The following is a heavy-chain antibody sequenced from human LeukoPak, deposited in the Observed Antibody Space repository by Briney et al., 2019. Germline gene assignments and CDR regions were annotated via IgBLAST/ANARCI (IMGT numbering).Heavy chain of an antibody. CDR3: ARDLHSSGYYTRNYYYAMDV. J-gene: IGHJ6*02. V-gene: IGHV1-18*01. CDR1: GYTFTNYS. CDR2: ISAYNGNT. D-gene: IGHD3-22*01. Sequence: ASVKVSCKASGYTFTNYSISWVRQAPGQGLEWMGWISAYNGNTNYAQKLQGRVTMATDTSTSTAYVELRSLRSDDTAVYYCARDLHSSGYYTRNYYYAMDVWGQGTTVTVSS.